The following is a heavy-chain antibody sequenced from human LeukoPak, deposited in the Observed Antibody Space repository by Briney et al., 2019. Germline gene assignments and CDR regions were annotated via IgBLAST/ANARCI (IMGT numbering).Heavy chain of an antibody. D-gene: IGHD5-18*01. J-gene: IGHJ4*02. V-gene: IGHV4-34*01. Sequence: SETLSLACAVYGGSFNGYYWSWIRQPPGKGLEWIGEINHSGSTNYNPSLKSRVTISVDTSKNQFSLKLSSVTAADTAVYYCATPGYSYGLFDYWGQGTLVTVSS. CDR3: ATPGYSYGLFDY. CDR2: INHSGST. CDR1: GGSFNGYY.